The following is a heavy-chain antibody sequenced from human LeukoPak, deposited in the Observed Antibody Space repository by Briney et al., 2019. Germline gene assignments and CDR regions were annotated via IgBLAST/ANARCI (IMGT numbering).Heavy chain of an antibody. CDR1: GFSFSQHS. CDR2: ITGGGTFT. J-gene: IGHJ4*02. D-gene: IGHD3-10*01. CDR3: ARDRIYYGSGSRFDY. V-gene: IGHV3-21*01. Sequence: GGSLRLSCEASGFSFSQHSMGWVRLAPGKGLEWVSSITGGGTFTFYADSVKGRFTVSRDNAKNSLFLQMNSLRAEDTAVYYCARDRIYYGSGSRFDYWGQGTLVTVSS.